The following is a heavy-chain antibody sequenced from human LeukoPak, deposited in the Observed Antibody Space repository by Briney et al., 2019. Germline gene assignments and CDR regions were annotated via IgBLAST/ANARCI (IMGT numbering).Heavy chain of an antibody. CDR3: ARHRNFAWLLPIDY. V-gene: IGHV5-51*01. CDR2: IYPGDSDT. J-gene: IGHJ4*02. Sequence: GESLKISGKGSGYSFTSYWIGCVRQMPGKVLEWMGIIYPGDSDTKYSPSFQGQVTISADKSISTAYLQWSRLKASDTAMYSGARHRNFAWLLPIDYWGQGTLVTVSS. CDR1: GYSFTSYW. D-gene: IGHD3-9*01.